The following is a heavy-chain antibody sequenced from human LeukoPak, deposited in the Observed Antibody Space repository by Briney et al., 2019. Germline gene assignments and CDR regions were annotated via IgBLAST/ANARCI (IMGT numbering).Heavy chain of an antibody. CDR2: IYHSGST. CDR1: GGSISSSNW. Sequence: SETLSLTCAVSGGSISSSNWWSWVRPPPGKGLEWIGEIYHSGSTNYNPSLKSRVTISVDTSKNQFSLRLSSVTAADTAVYYCARYYDRSGYYFDYWGQGTLVTVSS. V-gene: IGHV4-4*02. J-gene: IGHJ4*02. CDR3: ARYYDRSGYYFDY. D-gene: IGHD3-22*01.